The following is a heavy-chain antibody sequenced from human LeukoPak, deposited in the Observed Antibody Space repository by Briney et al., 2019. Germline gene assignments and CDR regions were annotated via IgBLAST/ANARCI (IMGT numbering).Heavy chain of an antibody. V-gene: IGHV3-30*02. J-gene: IGHJ6*03. CDR3: AKTHGPYCSGGTCFDHYYYMDV. D-gene: IGHD2-15*01. CDR1: GFTFSSYA. Sequence: GGSLRLSCAASGFTFSSYAMHWVRHAPGKGLEWVSFVRYDDTSKYYADSVKGRFTISRDNSKTTLYLQMNSLRVEDTALYYCAKTHGPYCSGGTCFDHYYYMDVWGKGTTVTVSS. CDR2: VRYDDTSK.